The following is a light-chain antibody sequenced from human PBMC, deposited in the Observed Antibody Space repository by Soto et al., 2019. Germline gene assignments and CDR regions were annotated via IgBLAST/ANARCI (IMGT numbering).Light chain of an antibody. Sequence: EIVLTQSPATLSLSPGERATLSSRASQSVSSYLAWYQQKPGQAPRLLIYDASNRATGIPARFSGSGSGRDFTLTISSLEPEDFAVYYCQQPSNWPLTFGGGTKVEI. J-gene: IGKJ4*01. CDR1: QSVSSY. V-gene: IGKV3-11*02. CDR2: DAS. CDR3: QQPSNWPLT.